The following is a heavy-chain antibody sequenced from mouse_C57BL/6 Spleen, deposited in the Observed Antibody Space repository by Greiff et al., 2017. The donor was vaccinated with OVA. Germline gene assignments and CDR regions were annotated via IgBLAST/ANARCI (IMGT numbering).Heavy chain of an antibody. V-gene: IGHV5-16*01. Sequence: EVQLVESEGGLVQPGSSMKLSCTASGFTFSDYYMAWVRQVPEKGLEWVANINYDGSSTYYLDSLKSRFIISRDNAKNILYLQMSSLKSEDTATYYCARDKGDWDYFDYWGQGTTLTVSS. CDR1: GFTFSDYY. D-gene: IGHD2-13*01. CDR2: INYDGSST. CDR3: ARDKGDWDYFDY. J-gene: IGHJ2*01.